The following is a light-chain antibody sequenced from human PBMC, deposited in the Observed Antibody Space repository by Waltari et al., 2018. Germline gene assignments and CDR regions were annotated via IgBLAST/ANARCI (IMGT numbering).Light chain of an antibody. CDR2: YDS. Sequence: SYDVTQPRSVSVSPGQTARITCGGDNIGSKNVHWYQQKPAQAPVLVIYYDSYRPSGIPERFSGSNSGNTATLTISGVEAGDEADYYCQVWDTSNDHYIFGAGTRLTVL. V-gene: IGLV3-21*01. CDR1: NIGSKN. J-gene: IGLJ1*01. CDR3: QVWDTSNDHYI.